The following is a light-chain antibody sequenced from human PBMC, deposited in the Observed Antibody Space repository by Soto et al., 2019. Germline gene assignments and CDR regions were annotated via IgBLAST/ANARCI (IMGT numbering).Light chain of an antibody. J-gene: IGKJ4*01. CDR1: QSVRSS. CDR3: QQRSGWPLT. V-gene: IGKV3-11*01. Sequence: VLTQSPATLPLSPGDSATLSCRASQSVRSSLAWYQQKPGQAPRLLIYDASNRATGIPARFSGSGSGTDFTLTISSLEPEDFAFYYCQQRSGWPLTFGGGTKVEIK. CDR2: DAS.